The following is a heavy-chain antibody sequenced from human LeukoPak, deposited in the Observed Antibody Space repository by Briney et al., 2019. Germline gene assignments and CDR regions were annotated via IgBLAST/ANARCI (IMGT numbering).Heavy chain of an antibody. D-gene: IGHD2-2*01. CDR1: GYTFTSPG. J-gene: IGHJ3*02. CDR3: ARPEYCSSTSCIPVGAFDI. V-gene: IGHV1-18*01. Sequence: ASVKVYCKASGYTFTSPGMSWVRQDPGQWLAWMGWISAYNGNTNYAQKLQGRVTMTTDTSTSTAYMELRSLRSDDTAVYYCARPEYCSSTSCIPVGAFDIWGQGTMVTVSS. CDR2: ISAYNGNT.